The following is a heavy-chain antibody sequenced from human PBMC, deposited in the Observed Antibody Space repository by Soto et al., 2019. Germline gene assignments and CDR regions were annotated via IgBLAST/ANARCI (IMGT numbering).Heavy chain of an antibody. CDR2: ISSSSSYI. Sequence: GGSLRLSCAASGFTFSSYSMNWVRQAPGKGLEWVSSISSSSSYIYYADSVKGRFTISRDNAKNSLYLQMNSLRAEDTAVYYCVKASYSSSRFDYWGQGTLVTVSS. J-gene: IGHJ4*02. CDR3: VKASYSSSRFDY. CDR1: GFTFSSYS. V-gene: IGHV3-21*01. D-gene: IGHD6-13*01.